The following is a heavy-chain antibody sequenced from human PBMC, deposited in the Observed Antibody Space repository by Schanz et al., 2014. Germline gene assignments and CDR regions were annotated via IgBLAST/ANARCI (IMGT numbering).Heavy chain of an antibody. Sequence: QVQLQESGPGLLKPSGTLSLTCAVSGASITSSHWWSWVRQPPGKGLEWIGEIYHSGNTNYSPSPKTRVSISVDTSKTPFSLKLSSVTAADTAVYYCARAVGGNSALEWFDPWGQGTLVTVSS. D-gene: IGHD2-21*01. CDR1: GASITSSHW. V-gene: IGHV4-4*02. CDR3: ARAVGGNSALEWFDP. J-gene: IGHJ5*02. CDR2: IYHSGNT.